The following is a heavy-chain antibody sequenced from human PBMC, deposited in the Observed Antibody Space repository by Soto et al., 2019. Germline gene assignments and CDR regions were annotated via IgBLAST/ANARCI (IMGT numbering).Heavy chain of an antibody. CDR2: VLHDGNNK. J-gene: IGHJ4*02. D-gene: IGHD3-10*01. CDR3: ARDDGDGSYCDLGY. Sequence: QVQLVESGGGVVQPGRSLRLSCAASGFTFSDYIMHWVRQAPGEGLEWVAMVLHDGNNKYYADSVKGRFTISRDNSKNTLYLQMNSLRTEDTAMYYCARDDGDGSYCDLGYWGQGTLVTVSS. V-gene: IGHV3-30-3*01. CDR1: GFTFSDYI.